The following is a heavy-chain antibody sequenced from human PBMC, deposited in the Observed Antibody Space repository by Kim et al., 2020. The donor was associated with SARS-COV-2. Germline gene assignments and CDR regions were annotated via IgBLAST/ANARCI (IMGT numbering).Heavy chain of an antibody. V-gene: IGHV3-7*01. J-gene: IGHJ4*02. Sequence: GGSLRLSCAASGFTFSSYWMSWVRQAPGKGLEWVANVKQDGSERDYVDSVKGRFTISRDNAKNSLYLQMDSLRAEDTSVYYCARGSGSYYLHWGQGNLVT. D-gene: IGHD3-10*01. CDR2: VKQDGSER. CDR1: GFTFSSYW. CDR3: ARGSGSYYLH.